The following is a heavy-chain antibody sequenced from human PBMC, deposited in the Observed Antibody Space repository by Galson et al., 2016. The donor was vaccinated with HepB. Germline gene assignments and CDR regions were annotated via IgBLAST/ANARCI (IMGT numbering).Heavy chain of an antibody. J-gene: IGHJ4*02. CDR2: ISGSSGST. CDR1: GFTFSNCA. Sequence: SLRLSCAASGFTFSNCAMGWVRQAPGKGPEWVSAISGSSGSTFYADSMKGRFTISRDNSKNTLNLQMYSLRVEDTAIYYCAKQGQWLVRAFVDYWGQGTLVTVSS. V-gene: IGHV3-23*01. D-gene: IGHD6-19*01. CDR3: AKQGQWLVRAFVDY.